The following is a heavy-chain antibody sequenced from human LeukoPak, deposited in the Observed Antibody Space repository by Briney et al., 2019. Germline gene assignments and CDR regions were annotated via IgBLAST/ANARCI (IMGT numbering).Heavy chain of an antibody. CDR3: ARVAPIFGVVIRYYMDV. V-gene: IGHV4-61*02. CDR1: GGSISSGSYY. Sequence: SETLSLACTVSGGSISSGSYYWSWIRQPAGKGLEWIGRIYTSGSTNYNPSLKSRVTISVDTSKNQFSLKLSSVTAADTAVYYCARVAPIFGVVIRYYMDVWGKGTTVTVSS. D-gene: IGHD3-3*01. CDR2: IYTSGST. J-gene: IGHJ6*03.